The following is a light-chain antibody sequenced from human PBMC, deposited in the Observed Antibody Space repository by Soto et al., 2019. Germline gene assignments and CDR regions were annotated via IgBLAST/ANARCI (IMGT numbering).Light chain of an antibody. CDR1: QSVDSF. CDR2: GAS. Sequence: EIVMTQSPATLSVSPWERATLSCRASQSVDSFLAWYQQKPGQAPRLLIYGASTRATGIPAKFSGGGSGTEFTLTISSLQSEDFAIYYCQQYKNGWTFGQGTKVDIK. V-gene: IGKV3-15*01. CDR3: QQYKNGWT. J-gene: IGKJ1*01.